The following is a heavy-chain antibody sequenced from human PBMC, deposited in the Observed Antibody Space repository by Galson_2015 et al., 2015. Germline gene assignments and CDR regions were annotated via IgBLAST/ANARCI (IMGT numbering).Heavy chain of an antibody. D-gene: IGHD6-19*01. V-gene: IGHV1-46*01. Sequence: SVKVSCKASGYSFTGYYIHWVRQAPGQGLEWMGIINPSGGSTSYAQKFQGRVTMTRDTSTSTVYMELSSLRSEDTAVYYCAREFSSGWNGGYFDYWGQGTLVTVSS. J-gene: IGHJ4*02. CDR1: GYSFTGYY. CDR3: AREFSSGWNGGYFDY. CDR2: INPSGGST.